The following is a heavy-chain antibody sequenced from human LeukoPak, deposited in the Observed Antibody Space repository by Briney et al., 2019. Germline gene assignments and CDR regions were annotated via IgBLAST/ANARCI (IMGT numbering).Heavy chain of an antibody. CDR2: IKQDGSEK. CDR1: GFTFSSYW. V-gene: IGHV3-7*01. J-gene: IGHJ5*02. D-gene: IGHD2-2*01. Sequence: GSLRLSCAASGFTFSSYWMSWVRQAPGKGLEWVANIKQDGSEKYYVDSVKGRFTISRDNAKNSLYLQMNSLRAEDTAVYYCARDPLYCSSTSCYPNTYNWFDPWGQGTLVTVSS. CDR3: ARDPLYCSSTSCYPNTYNWFDP.